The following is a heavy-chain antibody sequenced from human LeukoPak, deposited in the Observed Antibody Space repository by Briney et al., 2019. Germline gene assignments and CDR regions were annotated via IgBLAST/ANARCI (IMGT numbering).Heavy chain of an antibody. CDR2: ICASGSAK. Sequence: GGSLRLSCAVSGFTFSSYEMNWVRQAPGKGLEWVSYICASGSAKYYSDSVKGRFTISRDNAKNSLYLQMNSLRPEDTAVYYCAREAAPVAAAQPDAVDIWGQGTMVSVSS. V-gene: IGHV3-48*03. CDR1: GFTFSSYE. J-gene: IGHJ3*02. D-gene: IGHD2-15*01. CDR3: AREAAPVAAAQPDAVDI.